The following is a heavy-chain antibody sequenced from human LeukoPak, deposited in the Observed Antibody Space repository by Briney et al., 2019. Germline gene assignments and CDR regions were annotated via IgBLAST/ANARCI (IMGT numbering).Heavy chain of an antibody. CDR3: ARVVAATIYQFDH. J-gene: IGHJ4*02. V-gene: IGHV4-31*03. CDR1: GDSITSAGYY. D-gene: IGHD2-15*01. Sequence: SETLSLTCTVSGDSITSAGYYCTWVRQYPGKGLEWIGYIYNAGSTYYNPSLKNRVTTSLDTSKNQFSLRLSSVTAADTAVYYCARVVAATIYQFDHWGQGTLVTVSS. CDR2: IYNAGST.